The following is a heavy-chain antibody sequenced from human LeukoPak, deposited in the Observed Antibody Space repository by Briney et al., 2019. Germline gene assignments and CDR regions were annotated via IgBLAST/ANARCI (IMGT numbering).Heavy chain of an antibody. Sequence: PSETLSLTCTVSGGSVSSDSYFWTWIRQPPGKGLEWIGYIYYSGSTNYNPSLKSRVTISLDTSKSQISLKLSSVTAADTAVYYCARGQRRLQDYWDQGTLVTVSS. CDR3: ARGQRRLQDY. V-gene: IGHV4-61*01. CDR1: GGSVSSDSYF. CDR2: IYYSGST. J-gene: IGHJ4*02.